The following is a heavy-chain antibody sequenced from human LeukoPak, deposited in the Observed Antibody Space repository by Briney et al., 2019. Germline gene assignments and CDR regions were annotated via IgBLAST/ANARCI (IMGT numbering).Heavy chain of an antibody. CDR3: ARDGSIAAPFDY. CDR1: GFTFSSYS. D-gene: IGHD6-6*01. V-gene: IGHV3-21*01. Sequence: GGSLRLSCAASGFTFSSYSTNWVRQAPGKGLEWVSSISSSSSCIYYADSVKGRFTISRDNAKNSLYLQMNSLRAEDTAVYYCARDGSIAAPFDYWGQGTLVTVSS. CDR2: ISSSSSCI. J-gene: IGHJ4*02.